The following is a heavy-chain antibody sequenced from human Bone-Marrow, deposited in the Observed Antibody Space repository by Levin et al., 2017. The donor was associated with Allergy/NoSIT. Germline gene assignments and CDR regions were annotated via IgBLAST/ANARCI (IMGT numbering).Heavy chain of an antibody. J-gene: IGHJ4*02. D-gene: IGHD3-16*01. Sequence: GESLKISCKVSGYTLTELSMHWVRQAPGKGLEWMGGFDPEDGETIYAQKFQGRVTMTEDTSTDTAYMELSSLRSEDTAVYYCATPSPYYDYIWGPFDYWGQGTLVTVSS. V-gene: IGHV1-24*01. CDR2: FDPEDGET. CDR1: GYTLTELS. CDR3: ATPSPYYDYIWGPFDY.